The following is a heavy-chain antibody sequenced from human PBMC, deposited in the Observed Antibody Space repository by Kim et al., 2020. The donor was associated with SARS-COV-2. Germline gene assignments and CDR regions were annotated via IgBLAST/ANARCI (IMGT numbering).Heavy chain of an antibody. CDR1: GFTFSSYA. V-gene: IGHV3-23*01. D-gene: IGHD2-2*01. Sequence: GGSLRLSCAASGFTFSSYAMSWVRQAPGKGLEWVSAISGSGGSTYYADSVKGRFTISRDNSKNTLYLQMNSLRAEDTAVYYCAKRPYCSSTSCSSYFDYWGQGTLVTVSS. J-gene: IGHJ4*02. CDR2: ISGSGGST. CDR3: AKRPYCSSTSCSSYFDY.